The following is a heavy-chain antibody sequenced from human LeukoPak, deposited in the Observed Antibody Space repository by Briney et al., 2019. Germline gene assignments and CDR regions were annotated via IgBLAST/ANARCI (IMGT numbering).Heavy chain of an antibody. CDR2: IYFADFDT. CDR3: ARPFGPYSYGKYFDY. V-gene: IGHV5-51*01. J-gene: IGHJ4*02. CDR1: GYSFTSYW. D-gene: IGHD5-18*01. Sequence: PGESLKISCQGSGYSFTSYWIGWVRQVPGKGLEGMGIIYFADFDTRNSPSFQGQVTISAAKSVSTAYLQWSSLKASDTAMYYCARPFGPYSYGKYFDYWGQGTLVTVSS.